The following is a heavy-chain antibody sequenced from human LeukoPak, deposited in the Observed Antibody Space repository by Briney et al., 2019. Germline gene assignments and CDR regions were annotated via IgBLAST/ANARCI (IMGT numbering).Heavy chain of an antibody. V-gene: IGHV4-39*07. Sequence: SETLSLTCTVSGGSISSSSYYWGWIRQPPGKGLEWIGSIYYSGSTYYNPSLKSRVTISVDTSKNQFSLKLSSVTAADTAVYYCARSTELGAVDYWGQGTLVTVSS. CDR2: IYYSGST. D-gene: IGHD7-27*01. J-gene: IGHJ4*02. CDR3: ARSTELGAVDY. CDR1: GGSISSSSYY.